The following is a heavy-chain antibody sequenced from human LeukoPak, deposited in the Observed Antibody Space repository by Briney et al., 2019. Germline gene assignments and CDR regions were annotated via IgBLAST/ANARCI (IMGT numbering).Heavy chain of an antibody. CDR1: GFTFRSYR. CDR2: IKEDANEE. CDR3: ARAGYCTSNSCYSPNFYYMDV. Sequence: GGSLRLSCAASGFTFRSYRMSWVRQAPGKGLEWVANIKEDANEEYYVDSVRGRFIISRDNAKNSLFLQMCSLRADDTAVYYCARAGYCTSNSCYSPNFYYMDVWGKGTTVAVSS. J-gene: IGHJ6*03. V-gene: IGHV3-7*01. D-gene: IGHD2-2*01.